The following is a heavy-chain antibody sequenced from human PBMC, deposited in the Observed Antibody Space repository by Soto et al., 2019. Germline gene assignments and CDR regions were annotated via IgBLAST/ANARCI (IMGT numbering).Heavy chain of an antibody. Sequence: QVQLQQWGAGLLKPSETLSLTCTVYGGSFSGYFWSWIRQPPGMGLEWIGEINHSGSTNYNPSLKSRVTRSVDSSSNQFSLQLTSVTAADTAVYYCARGHGYGATGDYWGQGTLVTVSS. V-gene: IGHV4-34*01. J-gene: IGHJ4*02. CDR1: GGSFSGYF. CDR2: INHSGST. CDR3: ARGHGYGATGDY. D-gene: IGHD4-17*01.